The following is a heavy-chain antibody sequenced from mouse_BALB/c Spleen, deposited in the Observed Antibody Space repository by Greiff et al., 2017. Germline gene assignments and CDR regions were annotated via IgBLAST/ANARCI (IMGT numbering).Heavy chain of an antibody. V-gene: IGHV5-9-3*01. J-gene: IGHJ3*01. CDR3: ARQGRDYGSIFAY. D-gene: IGHD1-1*01. Sequence: EVHLVESGGGLVKPGGSLKLSCAASGFTFSSYAMSWVRQTPEKRLEWVATISSGGSYTYYPDSVKGRFTISRDNAKNTLYLQMSSLRSEDTAMYYCARQGRDYGSIFAYWGQGTLVTVSA. CDR1: GFTFSSYA. CDR2: ISSGGSYT.